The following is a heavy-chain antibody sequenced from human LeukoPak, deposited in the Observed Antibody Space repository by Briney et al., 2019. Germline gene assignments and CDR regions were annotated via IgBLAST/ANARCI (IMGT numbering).Heavy chain of an antibody. CDR2: IKRKTDGGTT. J-gene: IGHJ4*02. CDR3: TTDSRDYVDLWF. V-gene: IGHV3-15*01. D-gene: IGHD4-17*01. CDR1: GFTFSNAW. Sequence: GGSLRLSCAASGFTFSNAWMTWVRQAPGKGLELVGRIKRKTDGGTTDYAAPVKGRFIISRDDSKNTVYLQMNSLKTEDTAVYYCTTDSRDYVDLWFWGQGTLVTVSS.